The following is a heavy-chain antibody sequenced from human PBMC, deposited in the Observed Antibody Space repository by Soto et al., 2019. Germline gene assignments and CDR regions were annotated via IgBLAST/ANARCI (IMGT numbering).Heavy chain of an antibody. CDR1: GGTFSSYA. J-gene: IGHJ5*02. CDR3: AREQSGGSYTINWFDP. CDR2: IIPIFGTA. V-gene: IGHV1-69*13. Sequence: SVKVSCKASGGTFSSYAISWVRQAPGQGLEWMGGIIPIFGTANYAQKFQGRVTSTADESTSTAYMELSSLRSEDTAAYYCAREQSGGSYTINWFDPWGQGXLVTVSS. D-gene: IGHD2-15*01.